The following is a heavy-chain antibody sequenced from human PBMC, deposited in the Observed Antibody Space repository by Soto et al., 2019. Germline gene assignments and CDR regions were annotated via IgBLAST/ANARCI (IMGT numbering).Heavy chain of an antibody. CDR2: IYHSGST. J-gene: IGHJ6*01. CDR3: ASGIDFYYAMDV. CDR1: GYSISSGYY. V-gene: IGHV4-38-2*01. Sequence: KTSETLSLTCAVSGYSISSGYYWGWIRQPPGKGLEWIGSIYHSGSTYYNASLKSRVTISVDTSKNQFSLKLTSVTDADTAVYYCASGIDFYYAMDVWGQGTTVTVSS.